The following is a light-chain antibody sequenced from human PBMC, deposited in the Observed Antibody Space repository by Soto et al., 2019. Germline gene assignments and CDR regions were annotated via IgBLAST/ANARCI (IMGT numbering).Light chain of an antibody. CDR2: EVS. J-gene: IGLJ1*01. CDR3: SSYAGSNNFV. V-gene: IGLV2-8*01. CDR1: SSDVGGYNY. Sequence: QSALTQPPSASGSPGQSVTIFCTGTSSDVGGYNYVSWYQQHPGKAPKLMIYEVSERPSGVPDRFSGSKSSNTASLTVSGLQAEDEADYYCSSYAGSNNFVFGTGTKVTVL.